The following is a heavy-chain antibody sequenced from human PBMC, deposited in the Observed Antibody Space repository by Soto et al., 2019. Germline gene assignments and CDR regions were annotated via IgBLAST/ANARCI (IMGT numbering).Heavy chain of an antibody. J-gene: IGHJ4*02. CDR2: IYYSGST. CDR1: GGSISSGGYY. V-gene: IGHV4-31*03. D-gene: IGHD2-21*02. Sequence: PSETLSLTCTVSGGSISSGGYYWSWIRQHPGKGLEWIGYIYYSGSTYYNPSLKSRVTISVDTSKNQFSLKLYSVTAADTAMYYCARQVLTASSPIYYIDYWGQGILVTVSS. CDR3: ARQVLTASSPIYYIDY.